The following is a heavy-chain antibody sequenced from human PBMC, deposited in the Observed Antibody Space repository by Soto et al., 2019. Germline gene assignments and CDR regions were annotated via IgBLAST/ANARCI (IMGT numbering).Heavy chain of an antibody. D-gene: IGHD4-17*01. Sequence: ASVKVSCKASGGTFSSYAISWVRQAPGQGLEWMGGIIPIFGTANYAQKFQGRVTITADESTSTAYMELSSLRSEDTAVYYCARDYGDLWYFDLWDRGTLVTVSS. CDR1: GGTFSSYA. J-gene: IGHJ2*01. CDR3: ARDYGDLWYFDL. V-gene: IGHV1-69*13. CDR2: IIPIFGTA.